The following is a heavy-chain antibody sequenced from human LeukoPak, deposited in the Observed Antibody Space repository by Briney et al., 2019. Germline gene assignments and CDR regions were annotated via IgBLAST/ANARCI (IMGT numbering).Heavy chain of an antibody. V-gene: IGHV3-23*01. D-gene: IGHD5-12*01. Sequence: GGSLRLSCEAPELTSTNYAMNWVRQAPGKGLEWVSVLIGSSGSTDYADSVKGRFTISRDISKNTLFLQMNSLRAEDTAIYYCAKGAYDYIEIAYFDSWGQGTLVTVSS. CDR3: AKGAYDYIEIAYFDS. CDR1: ELTSTNYA. J-gene: IGHJ4*02. CDR2: LIGSSGST.